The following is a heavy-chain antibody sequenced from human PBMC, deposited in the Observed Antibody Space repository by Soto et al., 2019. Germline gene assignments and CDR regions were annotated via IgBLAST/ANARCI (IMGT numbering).Heavy chain of an antibody. V-gene: IGHV3-74*01. Sequence: PGGSLRLSCAASGFTLSSYWMHWVRQAPGKGLVWVSRINSDGSSTSYADSVKGRFTISRDNAKNTLYLQMNSLRAEDTALYYCAKGRSYYYYYGVDVWGQGTTVTVSS. J-gene: IGHJ6*02. CDR2: INSDGSST. CDR3: AKGRSYYYYYGVDV. CDR1: GFTLSSYW.